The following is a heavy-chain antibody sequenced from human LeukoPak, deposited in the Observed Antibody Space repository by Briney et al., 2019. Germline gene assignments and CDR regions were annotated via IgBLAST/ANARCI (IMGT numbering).Heavy chain of an antibody. CDR1: GDSISSYY. CDR2: IYDSGIT. CDR3: ARDPSASKGYFQD. J-gene: IGHJ1*01. Sequence: PSETLSLTCTVSGDSISSYYWTWIRQSPGKGLEWIGYIYDSGITNCNPSLKSRVTISVDTSKDQFSLKLSSVTAADSAVYYCARDPSASKGYFQDWGQGTLVTVSS. V-gene: IGHV4-59*01.